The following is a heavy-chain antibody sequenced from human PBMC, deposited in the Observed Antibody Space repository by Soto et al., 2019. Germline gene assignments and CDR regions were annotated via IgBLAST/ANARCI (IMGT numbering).Heavy chain of an antibody. CDR2: LSIGSGSI. J-gene: IGHJ3*01. D-gene: IGHD3-22*01. V-gene: IGHV3-48*02. Sequence: EVQLVESGGGLVQPGGSRRVSCAASGFSFSNYAMNWVRQAPGKGLEWVSYLSIGSGSIFYADSVKGRFTISRDDAKNSLYMQMNTLRDEDTAVYYGVRDDRWAFDFGGQGTMVTVSS. CDR1: GFSFSNYA. CDR3: VRDDRWAFDF.